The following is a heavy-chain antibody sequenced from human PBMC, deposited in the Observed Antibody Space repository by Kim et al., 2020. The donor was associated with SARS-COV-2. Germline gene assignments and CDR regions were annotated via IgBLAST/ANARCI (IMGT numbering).Heavy chain of an antibody. V-gene: IGHV4-59*01. J-gene: IGHJ6*02. CDR1: GGSISSYY. CDR3: ARDLGPRAPNYGMDV. CDR2: IYYSGST. D-gene: IGHD3-16*01. Sequence: SETLSLTCTVSGGSISSYYWSWIRQPPGKGLEWIGYIYYSGSTNYNPSLKSRVTISVDTSKNQFSLKLSSVTAADTAVYYCARDLGPRAPNYGMDVWGQGTTVTVSS.